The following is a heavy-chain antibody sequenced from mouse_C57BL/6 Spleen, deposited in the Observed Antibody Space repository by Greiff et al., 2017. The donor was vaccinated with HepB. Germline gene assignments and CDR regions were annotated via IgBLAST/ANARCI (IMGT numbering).Heavy chain of an antibody. D-gene: IGHD1-1*01. CDR2: INPSSGYT. V-gene: IGHV1-4*01. J-gene: IGHJ4*01. CDR1: GYTFTSYT. Sequence: VQLQQSGAELARPGASVKMSCKASGYTFTSYTMHWVKQRPGQGLEWIGYINPSSGYTKYNQKFKDKATLTADKSSSTAYMQLSSLTSEDSAVYYCARIRLYYYAMDYWGQGTSVTVSS. CDR3: ARIRLYYYAMDY.